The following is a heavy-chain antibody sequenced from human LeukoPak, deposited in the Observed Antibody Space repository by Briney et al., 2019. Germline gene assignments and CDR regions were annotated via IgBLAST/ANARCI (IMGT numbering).Heavy chain of an antibody. CDR2: ISSSSSYI. J-gene: IGHJ6*02. V-gene: IGHV3-21*01. CDR3: ASLVVPAAIPVYGMDV. CDR1: GFTFSSYA. Sequence: GGSLRLSCAASGFTFSSYAMSWVRQAPGKGLEWVSSISSSSSYIYYADSVKGRFTISRDNAKNSLYLQMNSLRAEDTAVYYCASLVVPAAIPVYGMDVWGQGTTVTVSS. D-gene: IGHD2-2*02.